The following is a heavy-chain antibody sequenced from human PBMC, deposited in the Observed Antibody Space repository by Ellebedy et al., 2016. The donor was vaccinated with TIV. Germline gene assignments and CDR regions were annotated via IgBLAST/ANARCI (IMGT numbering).Heavy chain of an antibody. CDR1: GFTVSSNY. CDR2: IYSGGST. D-gene: IGHD3-22*01. J-gene: IGHJ4*02. V-gene: IGHV3-53*01. CDR3: ARDGRYYYDSSGLADDY. Sequence: PGGSLRLSCAASGFTVSSNYMSWVRQAPGKGLEWVSVIYSGGSTYYADSVKGRFTISRDNSKNTLDLQMNRLRAEDTAVYYCARDGRYYYDSSGLADDYWGQGTLVTVSS.